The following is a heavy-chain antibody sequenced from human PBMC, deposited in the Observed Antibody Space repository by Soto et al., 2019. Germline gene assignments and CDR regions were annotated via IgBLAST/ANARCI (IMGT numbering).Heavy chain of an antibody. V-gene: IGHV5-51*01. CDR1: GYSFTSYW. D-gene: IGHD6-19*01. Sequence: PGESLKISCKGSGYSFTSYWIGWVRQMPGKGLEWMGIIYPGDSDTRYSPSFQGQVTISADKSISTAYLQWSSLKASDTAMYYCATKWADSGYSSGWYGYWGQGTLVTVSS. CDR3: ATKWADSGYSSGWYGY. CDR2: IYPGDSDT. J-gene: IGHJ4*02.